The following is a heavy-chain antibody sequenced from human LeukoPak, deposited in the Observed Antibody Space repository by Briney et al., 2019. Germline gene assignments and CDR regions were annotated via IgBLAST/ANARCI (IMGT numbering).Heavy chain of an antibody. Sequence: GESLKISCKGSGYSFTSYWIGWVRQMPGKGLEWMGIIYPGDSDTRYSPSFQGQVTISADKSISTAYLQWSSLKASDTAMYYCARLVRRPTIKLLWFGGNWFDPWGQGTLVTVSS. CDR2: IYPGDSDT. V-gene: IGHV5-51*01. J-gene: IGHJ5*02. D-gene: IGHD3-10*01. CDR3: ARLVRRPTIKLLWFGGNWFDP. CDR1: GYSFTSYW.